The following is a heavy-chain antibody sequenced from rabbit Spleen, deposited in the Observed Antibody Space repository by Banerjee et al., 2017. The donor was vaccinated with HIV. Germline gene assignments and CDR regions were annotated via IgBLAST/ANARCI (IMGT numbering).Heavy chain of an antibody. Sequence: EQLEESGGGLVKPEGSLTLTCEASGVSFSGSSYMCWVRQAPGKGLEWIACIEGGSSSFTYFASWAKGRFTISKASSTTVTLQMTSLTAADTATYFCARDTSSSFSSYGMDLWGPGTLVTVS. CDR1: GVSFSGSSY. D-gene: IGHD1-1*01. V-gene: IGHV1S45*01. J-gene: IGHJ6*01. CDR3: ARDTSSSFSSYGMDL. CDR2: IEGGSSSFT.